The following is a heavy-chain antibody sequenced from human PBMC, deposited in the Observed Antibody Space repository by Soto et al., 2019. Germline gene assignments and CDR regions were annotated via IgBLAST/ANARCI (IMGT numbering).Heavy chain of an antibody. CDR1: GFTLSNIG. J-gene: IGHJ4*02. CDR2: ISAGGNTK. D-gene: IGHD2-21*01. Sequence: QVQLVESGGGVVQPGTSLRLACAASGFTLSNIGMQWVRQAPGKGLEWVAVISAGGNTKYYADSVKGRLTISRDNSKNTLFLQINRLRTEDTAVYYCAKESGGERYAAYFDLWGQGTLVTVSA. CDR3: AKESGGERYAAYFDL. V-gene: IGHV3-30*18.